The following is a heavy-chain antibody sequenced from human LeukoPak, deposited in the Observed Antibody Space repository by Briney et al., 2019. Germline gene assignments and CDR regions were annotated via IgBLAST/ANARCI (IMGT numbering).Heavy chain of an antibody. CDR2: IWYDGSKE. Sequence: GTSLRLSCAASGFTFGNYGMHWVRQAPGKGLEWVAVIWYDGSKEYHAESVKGRFTISRDNFKSTLYLQMNSLRAEDAAVYYCARDRYGANSPFDYWGQGTLVTVSS. D-gene: IGHD4-23*01. CDR3: ARDRYGANSPFDY. V-gene: IGHV3-33*01. J-gene: IGHJ4*02. CDR1: GFTFGNYG.